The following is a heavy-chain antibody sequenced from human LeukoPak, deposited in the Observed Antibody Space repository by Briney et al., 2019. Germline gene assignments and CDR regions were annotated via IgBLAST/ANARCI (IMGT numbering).Heavy chain of an antibody. D-gene: IGHD1-26*01. J-gene: IGHJ4*02. CDR2: INPNSGGT. CDR3: ARVGPSGSYYEY. Sequence: EASVKVSCKASGYTFTGYYMHWVRHAPGQGLEWMGWINPNSGGTNYAQKFQGRVTMTRDTSISTAYMELSRLRSDDTAVYYCARVGPSGSYYEYWGQGTLVTVSS. V-gene: IGHV1-2*02. CDR1: GYTFTGYY.